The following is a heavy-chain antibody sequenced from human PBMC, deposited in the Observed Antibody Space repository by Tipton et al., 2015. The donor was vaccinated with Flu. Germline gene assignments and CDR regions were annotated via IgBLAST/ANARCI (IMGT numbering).Heavy chain of an antibody. CDR1: GGSISSGSHY. CDR3: ARGWFGPWYFDL. J-gene: IGHJ2*01. Sequence: TLSLTCTVSGGSISSGSHYWSWIRQPAGKGLEWIGRIYTSGSTNYNPSLRSRVTISVDTSKNQFSLKLSSVTAADTAVYYCARGWFGPWYFDLWGRGTLVTVSS. CDR2: IYTSGST. V-gene: IGHV4-61*02. D-gene: IGHD3-10*01.